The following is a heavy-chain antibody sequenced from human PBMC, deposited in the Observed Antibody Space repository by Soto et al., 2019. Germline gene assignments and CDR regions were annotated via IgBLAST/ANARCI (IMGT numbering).Heavy chain of an antibody. V-gene: IGHV2-5*02. Sequence: QITLKESGPTRVKPTQTLTLTCTFSGFSLTSRPMGVGWIRQPPGKSLELLAFIYWDDDKRYSPSLKSRLTITKDTSGSQVVLTMTNVDPVDTATYYCAHRLSGYNWNGGYFDYWGQGALVTVSS. J-gene: IGHJ4*02. CDR2: IYWDDDK. D-gene: IGHD1-1*01. CDR3: AHRLSGYNWNGGYFDY. CDR1: GFSLTSRPMG.